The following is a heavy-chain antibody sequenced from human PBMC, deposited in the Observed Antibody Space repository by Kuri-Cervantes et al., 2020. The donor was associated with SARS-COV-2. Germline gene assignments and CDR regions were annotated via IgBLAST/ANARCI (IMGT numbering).Heavy chain of an antibody. CDR2: INHSGST. V-gene: IGHV4-34*01. J-gene: IGHJ4*02. D-gene: IGHD3-22*01. Sequence: SQTLSLTCAVYGGSFSGYYWSWIRQPPGKGLEWIGEINHSGSTNYNPSLKSRVTISVGTSKNQFSLKLSSVTAADTAVYYCARDADDSSGYDYFDYWGQGTLVTVSS. CDR1: GGSFSGYY. CDR3: ARDADDSSGYDYFDY.